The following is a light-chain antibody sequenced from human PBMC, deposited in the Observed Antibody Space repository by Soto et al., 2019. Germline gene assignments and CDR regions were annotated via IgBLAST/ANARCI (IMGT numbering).Light chain of an antibody. CDR1: QSVLYSSNNKNY. CDR2: WAS. CDR3: QQYYSTPVT. V-gene: IGKV4-1*01. Sequence: DIVMTQSPDSLAVSLGERATINCKSGQSVLYSSNNKNYLAWYQQKPGQPPKLLIYWASTRESGVPDRFSGSGSGTDFTLTIRSLQAEDVAVYYCQQYYSTPVTFGQGTRLEIK. J-gene: IGKJ5*01.